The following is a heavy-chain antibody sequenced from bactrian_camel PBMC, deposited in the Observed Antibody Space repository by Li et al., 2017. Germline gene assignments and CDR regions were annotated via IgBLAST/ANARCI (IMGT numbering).Heavy chain of an antibody. CDR3: NVGLCGTWPPGQDNY. CDR2: IGGGGST. J-gene: IGHJ4*01. D-gene: IGHD2*01. V-gene: IGHV3S55*01. Sequence: HVQLVESGGGSVQAGGSLRLSCEVSGHANDRDVCVAWFRQVPGKEREAVAGIHIGGGGSTYYADSVKGRFALSRDLVNAKNTVYLLMNSLKPEDTATYFCNVGLCGTWPPGQDNYWGHGTQVTVS. CDR1: GHANDRDVC.